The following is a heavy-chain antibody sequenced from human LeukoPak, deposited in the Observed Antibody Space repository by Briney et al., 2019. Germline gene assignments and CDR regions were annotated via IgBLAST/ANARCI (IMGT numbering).Heavy chain of an antibody. CDR1: GGSISSGGYY. Sequence: PSETLSLTCTVYGGSISSGGYYWSWIREHPGKGLEWIGYIYYSGSTYYNPSLKSRVTISVDTSKNQFSLKLSSVTAADTAVYYCARGSELDILTDSYYFDYWGQGTLVTVSS. CDR2: IYYSGST. CDR3: ARGSELDILTDSYYFDY. V-gene: IGHV4-31*03. J-gene: IGHJ4*02. D-gene: IGHD3-9*01.